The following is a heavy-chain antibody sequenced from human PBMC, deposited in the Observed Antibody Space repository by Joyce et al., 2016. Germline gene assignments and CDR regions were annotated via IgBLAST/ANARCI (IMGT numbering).Heavy chain of an antibody. CDR3: ARGYGVVGATTDFDY. Sequence: QVQLVQSGAEVKKPGASVKVSCKASGYTFISYGISWLRQAPGQGLEWLGWISTYNGNTNYAQKFRGRVTMTTDTSTSTAYMELRSLRSDDTAVYYCARGYGVVGATTDFDYWGQGTLVTVSS. CDR2: ISTYNGNT. V-gene: IGHV1-18*01. J-gene: IGHJ4*02. CDR1: GYTFISYG. D-gene: IGHD1-26*01.